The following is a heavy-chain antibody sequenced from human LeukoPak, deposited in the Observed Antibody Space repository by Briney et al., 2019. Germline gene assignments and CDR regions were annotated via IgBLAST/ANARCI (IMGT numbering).Heavy chain of an antibody. D-gene: IGHD3-10*01. CDR3: ARQAIRGVNSWFDP. CDR1: GFNFSVSS. J-gene: IGHJ5*02. Sequence: GGSLRLSCAASGFNFSVSSMHWVRQAPGKGLEWVAVMSFDGTTKLYAHSLKGRFTISGDNSRNTVYLQMRSLRPEDAAVYFCARQAIRGVNSWFDPWGQGTLVTVSS. V-gene: IGHV3-30*04. CDR2: MSFDGTTK.